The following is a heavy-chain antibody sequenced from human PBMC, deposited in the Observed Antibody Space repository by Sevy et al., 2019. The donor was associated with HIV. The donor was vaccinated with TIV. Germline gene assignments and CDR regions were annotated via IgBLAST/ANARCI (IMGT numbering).Heavy chain of an antibody. J-gene: IGHJ4*02. V-gene: IGHV4-59*02. D-gene: IGHD3-10*01. CDR1: GDSVTSYY. CDR2: IYYSGTP. Sequence: WETLSLTCTVSGDSVTSYYWSWIRQPPGKGLEWIGYIYYSGTPRYNPSLKSRVTISVDTSKNQFSLKMNSVTAADTAMYYCAKDPAGDYGLWGQGILVTVSS. CDR3: AKDPAGDYGL.